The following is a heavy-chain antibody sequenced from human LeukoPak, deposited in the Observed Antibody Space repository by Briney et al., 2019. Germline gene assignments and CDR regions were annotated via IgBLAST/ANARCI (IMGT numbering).Heavy chain of an antibody. Sequence: TPSETLSLTCTVSGGSISSYYWSWIRQPPGKGLEWIGYIYYSGSTNYNPSLKSRVTISVDTSKNQFSLKLSSVTAADTAVYYCARGVVMTYYYYMDVWGKGTTVTISS. J-gene: IGHJ6*03. CDR1: GGSISSYY. CDR2: IYYSGST. CDR3: ARGVVMTYYYYMDV. V-gene: IGHV4-59*01. D-gene: IGHD3-3*01.